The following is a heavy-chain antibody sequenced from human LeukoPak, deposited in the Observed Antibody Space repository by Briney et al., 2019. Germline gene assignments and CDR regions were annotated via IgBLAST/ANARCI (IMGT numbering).Heavy chain of an antibody. CDR1: GFTFSSYS. Sequence: GGSLRLSCAASGFTFSSYSMNWVRQAPGKGLEWVSSISSSSSYIYYADSVKGRFTISRDNSKNTLYLQMNSLRAEDTAVYYCGREYASSGYCDSWGQGTLVTVSS. J-gene: IGHJ4*02. CDR3: GREYASSGYCDS. V-gene: IGHV3-21*04. D-gene: IGHD3-22*01. CDR2: ISSSSSYI.